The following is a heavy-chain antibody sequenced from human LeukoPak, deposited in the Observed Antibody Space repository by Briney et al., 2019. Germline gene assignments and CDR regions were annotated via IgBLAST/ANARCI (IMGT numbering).Heavy chain of an antibody. CDR2: ISHSGTT. Sequence: SETLSLTCSVSRYPISSGYYWGWLRQSPGKGLEWIGSISHSGTTYYNPSLRSRVTISVDTSKNQFSLKLSSATAADTAVYYCARDTGTGGQVVCDNWGQGTLVTVSS. D-gene: IGHD2-8*02. CDR3: ARDTGTGGQVVCDN. J-gene: IGHJ4*02. V-gene: IGHV4-38-2*02. CDR1: RYPISSGYY.